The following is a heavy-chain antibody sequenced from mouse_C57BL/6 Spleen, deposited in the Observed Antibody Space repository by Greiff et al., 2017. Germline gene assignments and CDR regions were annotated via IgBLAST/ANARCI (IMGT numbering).Heavy chain of an antibody. V-gene: IGHV1-39*01. J-gene: IGHJ1*03. CDR3: ARPNYGSSRYWYFDV. CDR2: IKPNYGTT. Sequence: EVQLQESGPELVKPGASVKISCKASGYSFTDYNMNWVKQSNGKSLEWIGVIKPNYGTTSYTQKFKGQATLTVDQSSSTAYMQLNSLTSEDSAVYYCARPNYGSSRYWYFDVWGTGTTVTVSS. CDR1: GYSFTDYN. D-gene: IGHD1-1*01.